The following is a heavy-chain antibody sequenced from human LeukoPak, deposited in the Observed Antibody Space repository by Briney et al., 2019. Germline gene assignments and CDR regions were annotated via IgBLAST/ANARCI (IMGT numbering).Heavy chain of an antibody. CDR3: AKKSRVATMRFALDY. CDR1: GFTFSSYG. D-gene: IGHD5-12*01. Sequence: GRSLRLSCAASGFTFSSYGMHWVRQAPGKGLEWVAVISYDGSNKYYADSVKVRFTISRDNSKNTLYLQMNSLRAEDTAVYYCAKKSRVATMRFALDYWGQGTLVTVSS. J-gene: IGHJ4*02. V-gene: IGHV3-30*18. CDR2: ISYDGSNK.